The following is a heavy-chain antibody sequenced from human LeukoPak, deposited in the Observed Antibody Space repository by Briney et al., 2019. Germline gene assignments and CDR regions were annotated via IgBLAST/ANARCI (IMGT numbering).Heavy chain of an antibody. D-gene: IGHD6-19*01. V-gene: IGHV3-23*01. CDR2: ISGSGGSS. CDR1: GFTFTSHW. J-gene: IGHJ5*02. CDR3: AKGHGQWLVPNWFDP. Sequence: GGSLRLSCGASGFTFTSHWMSWVRQAPGKGLEWISVISGSGGSSYYADSVKGRFTISRDNSKNTLYLQMNSLRAEDTAVYYCAKGHGQWLVPNWFDPWGQGTLVTVSS.